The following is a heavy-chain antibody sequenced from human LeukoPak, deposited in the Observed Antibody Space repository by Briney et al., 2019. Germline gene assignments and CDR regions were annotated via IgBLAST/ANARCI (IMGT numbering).Heavy chain of an antibody. CDR3: ARVRGPTMIVVVTTSNYMDV. V-gene: IGHV1-18*01. Sequence: GASVKVSCKASGYTFTSYGISWVRQAPGQGLEWMGWISAYNGNTNYAQKLQGRVTMTTDTSTSTAYMELRSLRSDDTAVYYCARVRGPTMIVVVTTSNYMDVWGKGTTVTVSS. J-gene: IGHJ6*03. CDR1: GYTFTSYG. CDR2: ISAYNGNT. D-gene: IGHD3-22*01.